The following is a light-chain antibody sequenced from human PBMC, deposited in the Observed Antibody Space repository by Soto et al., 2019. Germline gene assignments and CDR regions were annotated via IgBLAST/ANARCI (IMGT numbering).Light chain of an antibody. Sequence: EIGLTQSPGFLSLSPGERATLSCRASQSVDSSFFAWYQQKPGQAPRLLIYGASKRATGIPDRFSGSGSGTDFTLTISRLEPEDFAVYYCQQYVSSVTFGQGTKVEIK. J-gene: IGKJ1*01. CDR1: QSVDSSF. CDR2: GAS. CDR3: QQYVSSVT. V-gene: IGKV3-20*01.